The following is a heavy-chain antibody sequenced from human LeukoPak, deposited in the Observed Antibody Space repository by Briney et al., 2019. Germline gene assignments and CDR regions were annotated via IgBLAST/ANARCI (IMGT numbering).Heavy chain of an antibody. CDR2: IHPNSGGT. Sequence: VASVKVSCKASGYTFTGYYMHWVRQAPGQGLEWMGWIHPNSGGTNYAQKFQGRVTMTRDTSITTAYMDLSRLGSDDTAVYYCAREPLYSSNYYFDYWGQGTLVTVSS. V-gene: IGHV1-2*02. CDR3: AREPLYSSNYYFDY. D-gene: IGHD6-13*01. J-gene: IGHJ4*02. CDR1: GYTFTGYY.